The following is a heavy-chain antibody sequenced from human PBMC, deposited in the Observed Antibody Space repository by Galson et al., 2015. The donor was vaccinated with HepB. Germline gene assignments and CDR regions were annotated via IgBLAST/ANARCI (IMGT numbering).Heavy chain of an antibody. Sequence: SLRLSCATSGFIFGHHGMTWVRQAPGKGREWVASINGRGSNRNYAESVKGRFSIARDNSKNTLFLEMNSLRAEDTAVYYCVKEGAWFGGDSFDPWGQGTLVIVS. V-gene: IGHV3-23*01. CDR1: GFIFGHHG. D-gene: IGHD3-16*01. J-gene: IGHJ5*02. CDR3: VKEGAWFGGDSFDP. CDR2: INGRGSNR.